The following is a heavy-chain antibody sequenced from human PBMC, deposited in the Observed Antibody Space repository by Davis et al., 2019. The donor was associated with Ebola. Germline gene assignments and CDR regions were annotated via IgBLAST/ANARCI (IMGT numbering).Heavy chain of an antibody. CDR2: ISGYNGNT. CDR1: GYTFTRYG. J-gene: IGHJ6*02. V-gene: IGHV1-18*01. Sequence: AASVKVSCKASGYTFTRYGISWMRQAPGQGLQWVGWISGYNGNTKYGQKFQGRVAVTTDRSTNTVYMELRSLRSDDTAVYYCATTAVTTDYNFGMDVWGQGTAVIVSS. CDR3: ATTAVTTDYNFGMDV. D-gene: IGHD4-17*01.